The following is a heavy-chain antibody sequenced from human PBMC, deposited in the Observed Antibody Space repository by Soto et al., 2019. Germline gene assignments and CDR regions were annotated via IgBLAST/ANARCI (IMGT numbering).Heavy chain of an antibody. J-gene: IGHJ4*02. CDR2: IYNGGPT. CDR1: GVSISNGDYY. D-gene: IGHD2-8*01. V-gene: IGHV4-30-4*01. CDR3: ARGLEYGIPFDK. Sequence: SETLSLTCTVSGVSISNGDYYWNWIRQTPGKGLEWIGYIYNGGPTYYNPSLESRLSLSVDTSGNQFSLRLSSVTAADTAIYYCARGLEYGIPFDKWGQGTLVTVSS.